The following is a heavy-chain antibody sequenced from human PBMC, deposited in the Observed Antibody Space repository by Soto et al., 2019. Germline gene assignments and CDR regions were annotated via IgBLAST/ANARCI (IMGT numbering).Heavy chain of an antibody. CDR3: ARVGDFWSGYYFDY. Sequence: SETLSLTCTVSGGSISSYYWSWIRQPPGKGLEWIGYIYYSGSTNYNPSLKSRVTMSVDTSKNQFSLKLSSVTAADTAVCYCARVGDFWSGYYFDYWGQGTLVTVSS. V-gene: IGHV4-59*01. CDR1: GGSISSYY. CDR2: IYYSGST. D-gene: IGHD3-3*01. J-gene: IGHJ4*02.